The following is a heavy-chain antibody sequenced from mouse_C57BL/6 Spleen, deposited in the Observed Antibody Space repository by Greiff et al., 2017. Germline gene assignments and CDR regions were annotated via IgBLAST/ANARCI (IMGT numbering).Heavy chain of an antibody. CDR3: ARIGGGYDAAMDY. Sequence: EVKLMESGAELVKPGASVKLSCTASGFNIKDYYMHWVKQRTEQGLEWIGRIDPEDGETKYAPNFQGKATITADTSSNTAYLQLSSLTSEDTAVYYGARIGGGYDAAMDYWGQGTSVTVSS. V-gene: IGHV14-2*01. CDR2: IDPEDGET. CDR1: GFNIKDYY. J-gene: IGHJ4*01. D-gene: IGHD2-2*01.